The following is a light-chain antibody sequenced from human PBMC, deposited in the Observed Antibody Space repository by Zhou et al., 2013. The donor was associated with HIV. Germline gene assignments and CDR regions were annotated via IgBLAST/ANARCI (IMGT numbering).Light chain of an antibody. CDR1: QSVRNY. CDR2: DTF. J-gene: IGKJ5*01. CDR3: QQRSDWPIT. V-gene: IGKV3-11*01. Sequence: EVVLTQSPVTLSLSPGERATLSCRASQSVRNYLAWYQQKCGQAPRLLIYDTFNRATGIPARFSGSGSGTDFTLTISSLEPEDFAIYYCQQRSDWPITFGQGHGWR.